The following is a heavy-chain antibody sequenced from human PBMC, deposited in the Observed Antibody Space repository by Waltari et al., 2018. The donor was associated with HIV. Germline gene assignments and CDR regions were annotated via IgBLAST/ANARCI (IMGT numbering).Heavy chain of an antibody. D-gene: IGHD5-12*01. CDR1: GYTFTSYY. CDR2: INPSGGST. J-gene: IGHJ3*02. CDR3: ARRWLQDYAFDI. Sequence: QVQLVQSGAEVKKPGASVKVSCKASGYTFTSYYMRWVRQAPGQGLEWMGIINPSGGSTSYAQKFQGRVTMTRDTSTSTVYMELSSLRSEDTAVYYCARRWLQDYAFDIWGQGTMVTVSS. V-gene: IGHV1-46*01.